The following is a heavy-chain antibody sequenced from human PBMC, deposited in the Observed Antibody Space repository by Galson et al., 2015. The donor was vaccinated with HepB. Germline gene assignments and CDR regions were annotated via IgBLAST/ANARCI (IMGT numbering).Heavy chain of an antibody. CDR3: AREAGVRWFGEVRWYYFDY. CDR1: GYTFTGYY. CDR2: INPNSGGT. V-gene: IGHV1-2*04. J-gene: IGHJ4*02. D-gene: IGHD3-10*01. Sequence: SVKVSCKASGYTFTGYYMHWVRQAPGQGLEWMGWINPNSGGTNYAQKFQGWVTMTRDKSISTAYMELSRLRSDDTAVYYCAREAGVRWFGEVRWYYFDYWGQGTLVTVSS.